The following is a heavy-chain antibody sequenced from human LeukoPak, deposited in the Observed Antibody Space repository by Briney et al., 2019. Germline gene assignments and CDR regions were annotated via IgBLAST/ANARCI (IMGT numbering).Heavy chain of an antibody. CDR2: IYYSGST. CDR3: ARHDSSGAGFDY. J-gene: IGHJ4*02. CDR1: GGSFSSYY. V-gene: IGHV4-59*08. D-gene: IGHD3-22*01. Sequence: PSETLSLTCAVYGGSFSSYYCSWIRQPPGKGLEWIGYIYYSGSTNYNPSLKSRVTISVDTSKNQFSLKLSSVTAADTAVYYCARHDSSGAGFDYWGQGTLVTVSS.